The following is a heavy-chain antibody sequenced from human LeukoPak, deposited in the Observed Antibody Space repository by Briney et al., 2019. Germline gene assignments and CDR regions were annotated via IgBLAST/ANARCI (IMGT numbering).Heavy chain of an antibody. Sequence: PSETLSLTCTVSGGSISSYYWSWIRQPPGKGLEWIGYIYYSGSTNYNPSLKSRVTISVDTSKNQFSLKLSSVTAADTAVYYCARDRIQRSKGGAFDIWGQGTMVTVSS. CDR2: IYYSGST. CDR1: GGSISSYY. CDR3: ARDRIQRSKGGAFDI. D-gene: IGHD5-18*01. V-gene: IGHV4-59*01. J-gene: IGHJ3*02.